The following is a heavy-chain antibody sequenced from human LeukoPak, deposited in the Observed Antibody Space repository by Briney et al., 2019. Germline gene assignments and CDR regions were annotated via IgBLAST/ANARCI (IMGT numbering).Heavy chain of an antibody. V-gene: IGHV3-21*01. CDR1: GSTFSTYT. CDR3: ARDGYNSGYLKALDY. D-gene: IGHD5-18*01. Sequence: GGPLRLSFAASGSTFSTYTMNWVGQAPGKGLGWVSSISTSSTYIYYADSVKGRFTVSRDNAKNSLYLQMNSLRADDTAVYYCARDGYNSGYLKALDYWGQGTLLTVSS. CDR2: ISTSSTYI. J-gene: IGHJ4*02.